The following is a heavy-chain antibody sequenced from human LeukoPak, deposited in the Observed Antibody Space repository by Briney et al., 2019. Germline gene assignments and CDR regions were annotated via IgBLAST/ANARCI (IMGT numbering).Heavy chain of an antibody. Sequence: VASVKVSCKASGYTFAGYYMNWVRQAPGQGLEWMGWINPNSGGTNYAQKFQGRVTMTRDTSISTAYMELSRLRSDDTAVYYCARGGTPSYYYYMDVWGKGTTVTVSS. CDR1: GYTFAGYY. CDR3: ARGGTPSYYYYMDV. V-gene: IGHV1-2*02. D-gene: IGHD2-21*01. J-gene: IGHJ6*03. CDR2: INPNSGGT.